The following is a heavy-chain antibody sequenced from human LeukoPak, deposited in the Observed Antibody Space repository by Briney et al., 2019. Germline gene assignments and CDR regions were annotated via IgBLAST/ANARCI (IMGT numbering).Heavy chain of an antibody. CDR2: IYSVGST. CDR1: GFTVSSNY. Sequence: GGSLRLSCAASGFTVSSNYMSWVRQAPGEGLEWVSVIYSVGSTYYADTVKARFTISRDNSKNTLYLQMNSLRAEDTAVYYCAREGSSWPRDFQHWGQGTLVTVSS. D-gene: IGHD6-13*01. V-gene: IGHV3-66*02. J-gene: IGHJ1*01. CDR3: AREGSSWPRDFQH.